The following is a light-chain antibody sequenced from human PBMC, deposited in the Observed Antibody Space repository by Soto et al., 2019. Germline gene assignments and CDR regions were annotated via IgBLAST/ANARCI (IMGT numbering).Light chain of an antibody. CDR1: QSVRTY. V-gene: IGKV3-11*01. CDR2: DVS. J-gene: IGKJ5*01. CDR3: QHLNTYPIT. Sequence: EVVLTQSPATLSLSPGERATLSCRASQSVRTYLAWYQQKPGQAPRLLIHDVSDRATGIPARFSGSGSGTDFTLTISSLQPEDFATYYCQHLNTYPITFGPGTRLEIK.